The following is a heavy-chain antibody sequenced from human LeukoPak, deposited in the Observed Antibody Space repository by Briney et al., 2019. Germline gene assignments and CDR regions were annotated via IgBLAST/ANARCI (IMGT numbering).Heavy chain of an antibody. CDR1: GGSISSYY. D-gene: IGHD4-23*01. J-gene: IGHJ6*02. CDR3: ARLNPMDYGGNSMDV. CDR2: IYYSVST. Sequence: SETLSLTCTVSGGSISSYYWSWIRHPPGKGLEWIGYIYYSVSTNYNPSLKGPVPISVDTSKNQFSLKLTSVTAADTAVYYCARLNPMDYGGNSMDVWGQGTTVTVSS. V-gene: IGHV4-59*08.